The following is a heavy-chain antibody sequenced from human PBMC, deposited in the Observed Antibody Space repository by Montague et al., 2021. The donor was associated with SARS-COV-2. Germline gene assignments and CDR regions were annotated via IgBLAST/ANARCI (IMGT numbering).Heavy chain of an antibody. CDR1: GFTFSTYY. D-gene: IGHD6-25*01. Sequence: SLRLSCAASGFTFSTYYIHWVRQAPGKGLVWVSPFFCDGNNANYADSVKGRFTFSRDNAKNTLYLQMNSLRAEDTAVYYCARDIAAPYYFDYWGQGTLVTVSS. J-gene: IGHJ4*02. CDR3: ARDIAAPYYFDY. CDR2: FFCDGNNA. V-gene: IGHV3-74*01.